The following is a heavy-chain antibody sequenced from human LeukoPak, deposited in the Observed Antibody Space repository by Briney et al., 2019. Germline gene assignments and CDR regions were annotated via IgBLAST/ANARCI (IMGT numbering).Heavy chain of an antibody. J-gene: IGHJ6*04. CDR2: ISAYNGNT. Sequence: GALVKVSCKASGYTFTSYGISWVRQAPGQGLEWMGWISAYNGNTNYAQKLQGRVTMTTDTSTSTAYMELRSLRSDDTAVYYCATQGFCSGGSCYSPYYYYGMDVWGKGTTVTVSS. CDR3: ATQGFCSGGSCYSPYYYYGMDV. D-gene: IGHD2-15*01. CDR1: GYTFTSYG. V-gene: IGHV1-18*04.